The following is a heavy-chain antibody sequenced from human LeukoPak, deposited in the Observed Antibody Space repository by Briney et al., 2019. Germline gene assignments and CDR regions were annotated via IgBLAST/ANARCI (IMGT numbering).Heavy chain of an antibody. CDR2: MHYDGSDT. J-gene: IGHJ4*02. CDR3: SKDTCDGDYGTIDY. V-gene: IGHV3-30*02. D-gene: IGHD4-17*01. CDR1: GFTCSTCG. Sequence: PGGTLRLSCAASGFTCSTCGMHWVSQAPGKGVEWVAFMHYDGSDTYYADSVRGRLTVCMGNSKNTLYLHMNSRRAEDTPVYYCSKDTCDGDYGTIDYWGRGTLDSVSS.